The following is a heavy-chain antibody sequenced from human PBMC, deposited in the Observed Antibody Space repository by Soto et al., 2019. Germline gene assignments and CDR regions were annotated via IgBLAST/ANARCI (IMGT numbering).Heavy chain of an antibody. CDR3: ARDLGRALVGFYYGLGV. J-gene: IGHJ6*02. CDR1: RFSFSNFW. D-gene: IGHD1-1*01. V-gene: IGHV3-7*01. Sequence: GGSLRLSCAASRFSFSNFWMTWVRQAPGKALEWVANINEDGTEKHHVDSVEGRFTISRDNAKNLLFLQMYGLRVEDTAVYYCARDLGRALVGFYYGLGVWGQGTTVPSP. CDR2: INEDGTEK.